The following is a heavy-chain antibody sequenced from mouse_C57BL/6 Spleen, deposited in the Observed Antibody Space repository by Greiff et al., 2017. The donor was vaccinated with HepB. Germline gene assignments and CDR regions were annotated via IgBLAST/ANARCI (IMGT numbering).Heavy chain of an antibody. Sequence: VQVVESGAELVKAGASVKMSCKASGYTFTSYWMHWVKQRLGQGLEWFAETNPTNGRTYYNEKFKSKATLTVDKSSSTAYMLLSGPTFEDSAVYYCARIKKIVATYFDYWGQGTTLPVSS. CDR3: ARIKKIVATYFDY. CDR2: TNPTNGRT. V-gene: IGHV1S81*02. J-gene: IGHJ2*01. D-gene: IGHD1-1*01. CDR1: GYTFTSYW.